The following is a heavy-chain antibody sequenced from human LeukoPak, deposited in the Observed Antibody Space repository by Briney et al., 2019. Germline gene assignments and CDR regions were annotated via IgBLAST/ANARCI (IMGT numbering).Heavy chain of an antibody. V-gene: IGHV3-23*01. D-gene: IGHD6-19*01. J-gene: IGHJ4*02. CDR2: ISTSGRT. CDR3: AKDLDSSGSYESPGDY. Sequence: GGPLRLSCTASGFTFNKYAMSWLRQPPGKGLEWVSLISTSGRTHYADSVKGRFTISRDNSKNTLYLQMNTLRVDDTAIYYCAKDLDSSGSYESPGDYWGQGTLVTVSS. CDR1: GFTFNKYA.